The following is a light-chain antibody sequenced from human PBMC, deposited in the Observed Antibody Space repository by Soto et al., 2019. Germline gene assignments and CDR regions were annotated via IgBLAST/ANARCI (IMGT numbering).Light chain of an antibody. CDR1: SSDVGGYNY. CDR3: NSYTTNRTFV. V-gene: IGLV2-14*01. CDR2: EVS. Sequence: QSALTQPASVSGSPGQSITISCTGTSSDVGGYNYVSWYQQHPGKAPKLMMYEVSNRPSGVSNRFSGSRSGNTASLTISGLQSEDEAEYYCNSYTTNRTFVFGTGTKVTVL. J-gene: IGLJ1*01.